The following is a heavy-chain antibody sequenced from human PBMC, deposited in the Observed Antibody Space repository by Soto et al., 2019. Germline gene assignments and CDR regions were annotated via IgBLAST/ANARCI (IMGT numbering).Heavy chain of an antibody. CDR1: GGSISSYY. V-gene: IGHV4-59*01. J-gene: IGHJ3*02. CDR3: ARGYAFEI. Sequence: SETLSLTCTVSGGSISSYYWNWIRQPPGKGLEYIGYMYYSGNTNYNLSLKSRVTLSLDTSKNQFSLKLSSVTAADTVVYYCARGYAFEIWGQGTMVTVSS. CDR2: MYYSGNT.